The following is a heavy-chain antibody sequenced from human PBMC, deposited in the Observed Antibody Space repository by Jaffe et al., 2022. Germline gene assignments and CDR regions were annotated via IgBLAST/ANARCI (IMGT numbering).Heavy chain of an antibody. J-gene: IGHJ3*02. CDR3: ARRDSSSSDAFDI. D-gene: IGHD6-6*01. Sequence: QLQLQESGPGLVKPSETLSLTCTVSGGSISSSSYYWGWIRQPPGKGLEWIGSIYYSGSTYYNPSLKSRVTISVDTSKNQFSLKLSSVTAADTAVYYCARRDSSSSDAFDIWGQGTMVTVSS. CDR2: IYYSGST. CDR1: GGSISSSSYY. V-gene: IGHV4-39*01.